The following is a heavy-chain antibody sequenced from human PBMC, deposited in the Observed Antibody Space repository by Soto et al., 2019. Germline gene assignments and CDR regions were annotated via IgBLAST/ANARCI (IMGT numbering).Heavy chain of an antibody. CDR1: GFTFSSYA. V-gene: IGHV3-64D*06. J-gene: IGHJ3*02. Sequence: GGSLRLSCSASGFTFSSYAMHWVRQAPGKGLEYVSAISSNGGSTYYADSVKGRFTISRDNSKNTLYLQMSSLRAEDTAVYYCVKGDIAARPGGDAFDIWGQGTMVTVSS. CDR2: ISSNGGST. CDR3: VKGDIAARPGGDAFDI. D-gene: IGHD6-6*01.